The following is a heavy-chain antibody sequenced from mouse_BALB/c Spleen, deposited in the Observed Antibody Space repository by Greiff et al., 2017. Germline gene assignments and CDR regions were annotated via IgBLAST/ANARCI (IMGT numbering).Heavy chain of an antibody. CDR3: ARQGGSSHFAY. J-gene: IGHJ3*01. CDR2: ISNGGGST. V-gene: IGHV5-12-2*01. Sequence: EVKLVEPGGGLVQPGGSLKLSCAASGFTFSSYTMSWVRQTPEKRLEWVAYISNGGGSTYYPDTVKGRFTISRDNAKNTLYLQMSSLKSEDTAMYYCARQGGSSHFAYWGQGTLVTVSA. D-gene: IGHD1-1*01. CDR1: GFTFSSYT.